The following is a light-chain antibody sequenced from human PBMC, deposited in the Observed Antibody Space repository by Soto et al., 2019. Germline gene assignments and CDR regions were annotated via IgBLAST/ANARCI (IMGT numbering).Light chain of an antibody. V-gene: IGKV4-1*01. CDR2: WAS. CDR3: QQYYSTPFT. J-gene: IGKJ3*01. CDR1: QSVLYSSNNKNY. Sequence: DIVMTQSPDSLAVSLGERATINCKSSQSVLYSSNNKNYLVWYQQKPGQPPRLFIYWASTRASGVPDRFSGSGPGTDFTLTISSLQAEDVAVYYCQQYYSTPFTFGPGTKVDIK.